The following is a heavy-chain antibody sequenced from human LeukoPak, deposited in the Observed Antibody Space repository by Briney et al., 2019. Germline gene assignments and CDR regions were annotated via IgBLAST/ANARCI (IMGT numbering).Heavy chain of an antibody. CDR2: IYTSGST. J-gene: IGHJ6*03. Sequence: MPSQTLSLTCTVSGGSISSGSYYWSWIRQPAGKGLEWIGRIYTSGSTNYNPSLKSRVTISVDTSKNQFSLKLSSVTAADTAVYYCARDNPSVLRYFDWLLEEYYYYYYMDVWGKGTTVTVSS. CDR1: GGSISSGSYY. D-gene: IGHD3-9*01. CDR3: ARDNPSVLRYFDWLLEEYYYYYYMDV. V-gene: IGHV4-61*02.